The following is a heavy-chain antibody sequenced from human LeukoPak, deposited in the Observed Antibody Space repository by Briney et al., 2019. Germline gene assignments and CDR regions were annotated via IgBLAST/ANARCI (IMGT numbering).Heavy chain of an antibody. D-gene: IGHD5-12*01. V-gene: IGHV3-21*04. Sequence: GRSLRLSCAASGFTFSSYGMHWVRQAPGKGLEWVSSISSSSSYIYYADSVKGRFTISRDNSKNTLYLQMSSLRADDTAVYYCAKESGYSGYEYFDCWGQGTLVTVSS. J-gene: IGHJ4*02. CDR1: GFTFSSYG. CDR3: AKESGYSGYEYFDC. CDR2: ISSSSSYI.